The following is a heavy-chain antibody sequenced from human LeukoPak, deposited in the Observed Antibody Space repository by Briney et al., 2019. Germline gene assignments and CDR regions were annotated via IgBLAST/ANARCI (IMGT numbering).Heavy chain of an antibody. CDR3: AREGYYYDSSGHSNYFDY. V-gene: IGHV3-21*01. J-gene: IGHJ4*02. CDR2: ITGNSSYI. Sequence: GGSLRLSCAASGFAFSSYSMIWVRQAPGKGLEWVSSITGNSSYIYYGDSVKGRFTISRDNAKNSLYLQMNSLRAEDTAVYYCAREGYYYDSSGHSNYFDYWGQGTLVTVSS. D-gene: IGHD3-22*01. CDR1: GFAFSSYS.